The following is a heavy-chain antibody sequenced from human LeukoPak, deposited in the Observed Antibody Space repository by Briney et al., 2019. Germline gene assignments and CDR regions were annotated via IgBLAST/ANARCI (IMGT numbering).Heavy chain of an antibody. J-gene: IGHJ6*03. CDR1: GFTFSSYG. Sequence: GGSLRLSCAASGFTFSSYGMRWVRQAPGKGLEWVAFIGYDGSNKYTADSARGRFTLSRDNSKDTLYLQMNSLRAEDTAVYYCAKRGGTTVTTSNFHMDVWGKGTTVTVSS. CDR2: IGYDGSNK. V-gene: IGHV3-30*02. CDR3: AKRGGTTVTTSNFHMDV. D-gene: IGHD4-17*01.